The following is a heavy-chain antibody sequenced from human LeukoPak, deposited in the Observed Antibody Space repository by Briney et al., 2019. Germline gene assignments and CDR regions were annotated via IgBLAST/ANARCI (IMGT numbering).Heavy chain of an antibody. Sequence: PSGTLSLTCAVSGGSISSSNWWSWVRQPPGKGLEWIGEIYHSGSTNYNPSLKSRVTISVDTSKNQFSLKLSSVTAADTAVYYCARQIPGIAVAGKHFDYWGQGTLVTVSS. CDR1: GGSISSSNW. CDR2: IYHSGST. V-gene: IGHV4-4*02. J-gene: IGHJ4*02. D-gene: IGHD6-19*01. CDR3: ARQIPGIAVAGKHFDY.